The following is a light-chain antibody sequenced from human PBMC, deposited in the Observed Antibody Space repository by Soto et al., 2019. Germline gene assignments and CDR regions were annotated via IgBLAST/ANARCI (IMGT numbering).Light chain of an antibody. CDR3: QQYGSSPRT. V-gene: IGKV3-20*01. J-gene: IGKJ1*01. CDR1: QSVSSSY. CDR2: GAS. Sequence: EIVLTQSPGTLSLSPGERATLSCRAIQSVSSSYLAWYQQKPGQAPRLLIYGASSRATGIPDRFSGSGSGTDFTLTISRMEPEHFAVYYCQQYGSSPRTFGQGTKVDIK.